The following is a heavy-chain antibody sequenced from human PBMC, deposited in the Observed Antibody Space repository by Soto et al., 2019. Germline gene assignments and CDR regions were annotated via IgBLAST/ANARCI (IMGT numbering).Heavy chain of an antibody. CDR1: GFTFSSYS. J-gene: IGHJ6*02. V-gene: IGHV3-48*02. CDR2: ISSSSTI. Sequence: GSLRLSCAASGFTFSSYSMNWVRQAPGKGLEWVSYISSSSTIYYADSVKGRFTISRDNAKNSLYLQMNSLRDEDTAVYYCASRDYDFIGYYGMDVWGQGTTVTVSS. CDR3: ASRDYDFIGYYGMDV. D-gene: IGHD3-3*01.